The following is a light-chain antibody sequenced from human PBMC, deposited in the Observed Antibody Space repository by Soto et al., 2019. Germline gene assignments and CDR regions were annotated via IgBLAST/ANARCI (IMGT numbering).Light chain of an antibody. V-gene: IGKV3-15*01. J-gene: IGKJ5*01. CDR2: GAS. CDR1: QSVSRN. CDR3: QQYNNWPRAIT. Sequence: EIVMTQSPATLSVSPGERATLSCRASQSVSRNLAWYQQKPGQAPRLLIYGASTRATGIPARFSGSGSGTEFTLTISSLQSEDFAVYYCQQYNNWPRAITFGQGTRLEI.